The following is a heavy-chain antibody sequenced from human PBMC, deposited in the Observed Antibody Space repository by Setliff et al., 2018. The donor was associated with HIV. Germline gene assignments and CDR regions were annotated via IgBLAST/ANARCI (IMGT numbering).Heavy chain of an antibody. J-gene: IGHJ6*02. CDR2: MYFRGNA. CDR3: ARVETTVRGATYGMDV. CDR1: GVPISSHY. Sequence: SETLPLTCTVSGVPISSHYWSWIRQAPGKGLEWIGTMYFRGNARNSPSLKSRVAISVDTSKNQLSLNLTSVTAADTAVYYCARVETTVRGATYGMDVWGQGTTVTVSS. V-gene: IGHV4-59*11. D-gene: IGHD3-10*01.